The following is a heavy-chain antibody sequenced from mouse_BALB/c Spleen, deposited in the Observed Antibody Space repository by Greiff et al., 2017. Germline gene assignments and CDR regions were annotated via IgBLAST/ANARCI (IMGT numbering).Heavy chain of an antibody. J-gene: IGHJ4*01. D-gene: IGHD1-1*01. V-gene: IGHV5-17*02. CDR2: ISSGSSTI. CDR3: ARNYGSSSPMDY. CDR1: GFTFSSFG. Sequence: EVQLQQSGGGLVQPGGSRKLSCAASGFTFSSFGMHWVRQAPEKGLEWVAYISSGSSTIYYADTVKGRFTISRDNPKNTLFLQMTSLRSEDTAMYYCARNYGSSSPMDYWGQGTSVTVSS.